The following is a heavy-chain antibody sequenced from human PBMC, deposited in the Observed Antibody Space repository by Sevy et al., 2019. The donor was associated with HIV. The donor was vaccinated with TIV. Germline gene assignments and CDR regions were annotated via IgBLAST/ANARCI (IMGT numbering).Heavy chain of an antibody. Sequence: GESLKISCKGSGYSFTSYWIGWVRQMPGKGLEWMGIIYPGDSDTRYSPSFQGQVTISADKSISTAYLQWSSLKASDTAMYYCARHWQGEDIVVEVAALAFDMWGQGTMVTVSS. J-gene: IGHJ3*02. CDR1: GYSFTSYW. CDR2: IYPGDSDT. V-gene: IGHV5-51*01. CDR3: ARHWQGEDIVVEVAALAFDM. D-gene: IGHD2-15*01.